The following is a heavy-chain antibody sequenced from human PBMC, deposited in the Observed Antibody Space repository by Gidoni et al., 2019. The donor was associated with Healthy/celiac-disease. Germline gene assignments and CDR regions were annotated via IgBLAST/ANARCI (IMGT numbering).Heavy chain of an antibody. V-gene: IGHV3-30*18. Sequence: QVQLVESGGGVVQPGWSLRLSCAAPGFTFRSSGMHWVRQAPGKGLEWVAVISYDGSNKYYADSVKGRFTISRDNSKNTLYLQMNSLRAENTAVYYCAKPALRTTGTTAQYYFDYWGQGTLVTVSS. J-gene: IGHJ4*02. CDR2: ISYDGSNK. CDR1: GFTFRSSG. CDR3: AKPALRTTGTTAQYYFDY. D-gene: IGHD1-1*01.